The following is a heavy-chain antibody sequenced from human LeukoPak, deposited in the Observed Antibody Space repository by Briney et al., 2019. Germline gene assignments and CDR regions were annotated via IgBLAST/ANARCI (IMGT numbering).Heavy chain of an antibody. V-gene: IGHV1-8*03. CDR3: ARRIAARPRYYYMDV. D-gene: IGHD6-6*01. CDR2: MNPNSGNT. J-gene: IGHJ6*03. Sequence: VSVKVSCKASGYTFTSYDINWVRQATGRGLEWMGWMNPNSGNTGYTQKFQGRVTITRNTSISTAYMELSSLRSEDTAVYYCARRIAARPRYYYMDVWGKGTTVTVSS. CDR1: GYTFTSYD.